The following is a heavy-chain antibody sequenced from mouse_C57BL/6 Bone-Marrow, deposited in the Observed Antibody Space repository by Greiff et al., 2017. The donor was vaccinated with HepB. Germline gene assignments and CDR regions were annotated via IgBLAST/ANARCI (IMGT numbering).Heavy chain of an antibody. D-gene: IGHD1-1*01. V-gene: IGHV1-53*01. CDR1: GYTFTSYW. CDR3: ARSVDYGSSPFAY. Sequence: QVHVKQSGTELVKPGASVKLSCKASGYTFTSYWMHWVKQRPGQGLEWIGNINPSNGGTNYNEKFKSKATLTVDKSSSTAYMQLSSLTSEDSAVYYCARSVDYGSSPFAYWGQGTLVTVSA. CDR2: INPSNGGT. J-gene: IGHJ3*01.